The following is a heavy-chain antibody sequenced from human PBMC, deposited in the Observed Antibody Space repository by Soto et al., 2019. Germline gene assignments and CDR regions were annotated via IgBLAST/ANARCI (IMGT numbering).Heavy chain of an antibody. J-gene: IGHJ6*02. CDR2: IYYSGST. CDR3: ARQDSSSWINYGMDV. CDR1: GGSISSSSYY. V-gene: IGHV4-39*01. D-gene: IGHD6-13*01. Sequence: QLQLQESGPGLVKPSETLSLTCTVSGGSISSSSYYWGWIRQPPGKGLEWIGSIYYSGSTYYNPSLKSRVTISVDTSKNQFSLKLSSVTAADTAVYYCARQDSSSWINYGMDVWGQGTTVTVSS.